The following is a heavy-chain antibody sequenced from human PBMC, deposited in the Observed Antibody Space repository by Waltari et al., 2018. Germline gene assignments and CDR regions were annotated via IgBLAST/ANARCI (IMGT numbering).Heavy chain of an antibody. D-gene: IGHD3-10*01. V-gene: IGHV4-38-2*01. J-gene: IGHJ6*02. CDR1: GYSISIGYY. Sequence: QVQLQESGPGLVKPSETLSLTCDVSGYSISIGYYWGWIRQPPGKGLEWIGSVYHSGNTYYSPSLNRRVTMSMDTSKNQVSLKMNSVTAADSAVYYCAILWAMVRVGDGLDVWGQGATVTVSS. CDR3: AILWAMVRVGDGLDV. CDR2: VYHSGNT.